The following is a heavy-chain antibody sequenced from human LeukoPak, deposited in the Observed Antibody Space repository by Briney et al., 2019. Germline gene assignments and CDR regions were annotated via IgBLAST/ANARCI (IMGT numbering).Heavy chain of an antibody. D-gene: IGHD1-26*01. CDR2: IYHSGST. J-gene: IGHJ5*02. Sequence: SETLSLTCTVPGGSIRSYYWSWIRQPPGKGLEWIGEIYHSGSTNYNPSLKSRVTISVDKSKNQFSLKLSPVTAADTAVYYCARDGETSGSYHPWGQGTLVTVSS. CDR3: ARDGETSGSYHP. V-gene: IGHV4-59*12. CDR1: GGSIRSYY.